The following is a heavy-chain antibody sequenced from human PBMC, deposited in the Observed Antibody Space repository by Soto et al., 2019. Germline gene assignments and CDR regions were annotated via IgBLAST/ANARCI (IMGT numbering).Heavy chain of an antibody. CDR2: FYYSGST. CDR3: AKVPDY. V-gene: IGHV4-39*07. J-gene: IGHJ4*02. Sequence: SETLSLTCTVSGDSISSGDYYWSWIRQPPGQGLEWIGLFYYSGSTHYNPPPKSRLTVSVDTSKNQFSLKLSSVTAADTAVYCYAKVPDYWGQGTLVTVSS. CDR1: GDSISSGDYY.